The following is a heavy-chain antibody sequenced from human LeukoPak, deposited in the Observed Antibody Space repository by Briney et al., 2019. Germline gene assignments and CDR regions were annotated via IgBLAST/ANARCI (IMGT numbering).Heavy chain of an antibody. CDR2: INPNSGGT. CDR3: ARVYSSSWRYYFDY. Sequence: ASVKVSCKASGYTFTGYYMHWVRQAPGQGLEWMGWINPNSGGTNYAQKFQGRVTMTRDTSISTAYMELSRLRSDDTAVYYCARVYSSSWRYYFDYWGQGTLVTVSS. CDR1: GYTFTGYY. J-gene: IGHJ4*02. D-gene: IGHD6-13*01. V-gene: IGHV1-2*02.